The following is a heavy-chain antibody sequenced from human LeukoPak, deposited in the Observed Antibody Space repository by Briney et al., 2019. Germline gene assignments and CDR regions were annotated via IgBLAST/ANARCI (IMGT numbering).Heavy chain of an antibody. D-gene: IGHD3-10*01. V-gene: IGHV4-59*08. J-gene: IGHJ4*02. CDR3: ARHYDSGSYPLDY. CDR2: IYHSGST. Sequence: SETLSLTCTVSGGSIRSYYWSWIRQPPGKGLEWIGHIYHSGSTNYNPSLKSRVTMSVDTSKNQFSLKLSSVTAADTAVYYCARHYDSGSYPLDYGGQGALVTVSS. CDR1: GGSIRSYY.